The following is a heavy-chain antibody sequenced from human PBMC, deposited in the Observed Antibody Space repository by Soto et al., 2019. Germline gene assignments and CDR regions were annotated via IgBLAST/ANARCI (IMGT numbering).Heavy chain of an antibody. J-gene: IGHJ3*02. CDR3: ARRKRDGYNPGYAFDI. D-gene: IGHD5-12*01. CDR2: IDPSDSYT. V-gene: IGHV5-10-1*01. CDR1: GYRFTSYL. Sequence: XESLNLYWQCAGYRFTSYLISWVRQMPGKGLEWMGRIDPSDSYTNYSPSFQGHVTISADKSISTAYLQWSSLKASDTAMYYCARRKRDGYNPGYAFDIWGQGTMFTVPS.